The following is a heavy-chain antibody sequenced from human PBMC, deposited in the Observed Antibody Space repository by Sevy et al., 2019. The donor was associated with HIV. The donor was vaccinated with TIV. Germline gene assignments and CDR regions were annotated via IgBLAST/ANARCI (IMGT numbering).Heavy chain of an antibody. D-gene: IGHD2-21*02. CDR1: GGSISSYY. Sequence: SETLSLTCTVSGGSISSYYWSWIRQPAGKGLEWIGRIYTSGSTNYNPSLKSRVTMSVDTSKNQFSLKLGSVTAADTAVYYCARVGYCGGDCPDAFDIWGQGTMVTVSS. V-gene: IGHV4-4*07. J-gene: IGHJ3*02. CDR3: ARVGYCGGDCPDAFDI. CDR2: IYTSGST.